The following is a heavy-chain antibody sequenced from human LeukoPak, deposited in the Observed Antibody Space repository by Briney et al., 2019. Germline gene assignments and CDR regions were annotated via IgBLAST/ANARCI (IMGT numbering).Heavy chain of an antibody. CDR2: IIPIFGSA. Sequence: SVKVSCKASGYTFTGYYMHWVRQAPGQGLEWMGGIIPIFGSAIYAQKFQGRVTITADTSTSTAYMELTSLRSEDTAMYYCARDIGRPEGGYYYMDVWGKGTTVIVSS. J-gene: IGHJ6*03. CDR3: ARDIGRPEGGYYYMDV. CDR1: GYTFTGYY. D-gene: IGHD1-26*01. V-gene: IGHV1-69*06.